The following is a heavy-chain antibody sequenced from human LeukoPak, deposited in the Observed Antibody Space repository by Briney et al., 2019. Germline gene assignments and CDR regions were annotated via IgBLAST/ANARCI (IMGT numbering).Heavy chain of an antibody. CDR2: ISGSGGST. CDR1: GFTFSTYA. Sequence: PGGSLRLSCAASGFTFSTYAMNWVRQAPGKGLEWVSAISGSGGSTYYADSVKGRFTISRDNSKNTPYLQMNSLRAEDTAVYYCAKDPSYSTMVRGVISFDYWGQGTLVTVSS. D-gene: IGHD3-10*01. J-gene: IGHJ4*02. CDR3: AKDPSYSTMVRGVISFDY. V-gene: IGHV3-23*01.